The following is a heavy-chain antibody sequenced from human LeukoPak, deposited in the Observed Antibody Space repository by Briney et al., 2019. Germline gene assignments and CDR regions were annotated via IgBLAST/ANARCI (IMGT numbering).Heavy chain of an antibody. CDR2: ISTSVSTI. J-gene: IGHJ6*03. CDR3: ARGRYLDLHYMDI. Sequence: GGSLRLSCAASGFTFSDYYMSWIRQAPGKGLEWVSYISTSVSTIYYADSVKGRFTISRDNPKNSLYLQMNSLRAEDTAVYYCARGRYLDLHYMDIWGKGTTVTVSS. CDR1: GFTFSDYY. D-gene: IGHD3-9*01. V-gene: IGHV3-11*01.